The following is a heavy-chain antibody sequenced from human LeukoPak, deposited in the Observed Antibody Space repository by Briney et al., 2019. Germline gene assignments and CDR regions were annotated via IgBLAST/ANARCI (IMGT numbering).Heavy chain of an antibody. V-gene: IGHV3-73*01. D-gene: IGHD1-26*01. CDR3: TRDSGTYNWFDP. J-gene: IGHJ5*02. CDR1: GFTFSGSA. Sequence: GGSLKLTCAASGFTFSGSAIHWVRQSSWEELDGVGHIDKKDKGYATATAYAASVKDRFTISRDDSINTAYLQMKSLKTEDTALYYCTRDSGTYNWFDPWGQGTLVTVCS. CDR2: IDKKDKGYATAT.